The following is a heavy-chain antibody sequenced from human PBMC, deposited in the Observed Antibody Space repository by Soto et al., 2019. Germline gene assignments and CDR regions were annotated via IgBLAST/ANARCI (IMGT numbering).Heavy chain of an antibody. V-gene: IGHV3-9*01. CDR3: AKDPSYDSGGIVYYFDY. Sequence: EVQLVESGGGLVQPGRSLRLSCAASGFTFDDYAMHWVRQVPGKGLEWVSGISWDGGSIGYADSVKGRFSISRDNAKNSLYLPMNSLRPEDTALYYCAKDPSYDSGGIVYYFDYWGHGTLVIVSS. J-gene: IGHJ4*01. D-gene: IGHD2-15*01. CDR1: GFTFDDYA. CDR2: ISWDGGSI.